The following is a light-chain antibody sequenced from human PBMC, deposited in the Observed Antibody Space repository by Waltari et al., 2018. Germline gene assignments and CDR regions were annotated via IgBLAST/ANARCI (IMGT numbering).Light chain of an antibody. CDR2: AAS. V-gene: IGKV1-39*01. CDR1: QSISSY. Sequence: DIQMTQSPSSLSASVGDRVTITCRASQSISSYLNWYQQKPGKAPKLLIYAASSVQSGVPSRVSGNGSGTDFTLTISSLQPEDFATYYCQQSYSTPWTFGQGTKVEIK. CDR3: QQSYSTPWT. J-gene: IGKJ1*01.